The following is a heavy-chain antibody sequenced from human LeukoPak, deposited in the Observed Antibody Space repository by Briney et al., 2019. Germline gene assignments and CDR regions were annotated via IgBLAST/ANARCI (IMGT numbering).Heavy chain of an antibody. CDR1: GGSISSVDYY. CDR2: IYYTGNT. Sequence: SETLSLTCTVSGGSISSVDYYWSWIRQPPGTDLEWIGYIYYTGNTYYNPSLKSRVTISVDTSKNQFSLKLSSVTAADTAVYYCARVYGSGTSRGFDPWGQGTLVTVSS. V-gene: IGHV4-30-4*08. D-gene: IGHD3-10*01. CDR3: ARVYGSGTSRGFDP. J-gene: IGHJ5*02.